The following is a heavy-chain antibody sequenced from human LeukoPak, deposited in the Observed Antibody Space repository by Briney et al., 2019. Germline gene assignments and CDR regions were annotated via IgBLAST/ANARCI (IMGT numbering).Heavy chain of an antibody. CDR3: ARGQNWNLDT. CDR1: GFTLSNSN. Sequence: AGPLRLSCAASGFTLSNSNIHRVRQAPGKGLEWISYISSSGSTIYSADSVKGRFTLSRDNAKNSLYLQMNSLRDEDTAVYYCARGQNWNLDTWGQGTLVTVSS. D-gene: IGHD1-1*01. CDR2: ISSSGSTI. J-gene: IGHJ5*02. V-gene: IGHV3-48*02.